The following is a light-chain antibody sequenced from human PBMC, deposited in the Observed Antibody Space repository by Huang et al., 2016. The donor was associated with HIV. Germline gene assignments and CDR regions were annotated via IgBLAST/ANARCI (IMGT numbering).Light chain of an antibody. V-gene: IGKV1-39*01. CDR1: QSIIAY. J-gene: IGKJ1*01. CDR3: QQTYSSPRT. Sequence: DIQMTQSPSSLSASVGDRVTITCRASQSIIAYLNWYQQKSGKDPNLLIYSASNLQSGVPSRFSGSGSGTDFTLTISTLQPEDFATYYCQQTYSSPRTFGQGTTVEIK. CDR2: SAS.